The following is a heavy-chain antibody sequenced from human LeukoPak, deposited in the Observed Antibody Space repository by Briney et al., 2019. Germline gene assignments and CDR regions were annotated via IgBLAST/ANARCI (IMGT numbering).Heavy chain of an antibody. Sequence: KPSETLSLTCTVSRGSISSFYWSWIRQPPGKGLEWIGYISYSGNTKYNPSLKSRVTISVDTSKNQFSLKLSSVTAADTAVYYCARGYGGKFDYWGQGTLVTVSS. V-gene: IGHV4-59*01. CDR3: ARGYGGKFDY. J-gene: IGHJ4*02. CDR2: ISYSGNT. D-gene: IGHD4-23*01. CDR1: RGSISSFY.